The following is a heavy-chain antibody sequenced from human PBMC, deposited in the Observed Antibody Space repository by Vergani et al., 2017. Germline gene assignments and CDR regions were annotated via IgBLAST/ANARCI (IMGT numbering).Heavy chain of an antibody. J-gene: IGHJ5*02. Sequence: QVQLVESGGGLVKPGGSLRLSCAASGFTFSDYYMSWIRQAPGKGLEWVSYISSSSSYTNYADSVKGRFTISRDNAKNSLYLQMNSLRAEDTAVYYCASGGSQDTAMVNAWGQGTLVTVSS. CDR1: GFTFSDYY. CDR2: ISSSSSYT. D-gene: IGHD5-18*01. CDR3: ASGGSQDTAMVNA. V-gene: IGHV3-11*06.